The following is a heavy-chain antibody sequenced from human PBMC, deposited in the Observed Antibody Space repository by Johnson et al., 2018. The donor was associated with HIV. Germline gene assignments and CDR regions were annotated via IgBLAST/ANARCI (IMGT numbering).Heavy chain of an antibody. D-gene: IGHD3-22*01. V-gene: IGHV3-33*06. CDR2: IWYDGSNK. CDR3: AKRFGYDNR. CDR1: GFTFSSYV. J-gene: IGHJ3*01. Sequence: QVQLVESGGGVVQPGRSLRLSCAASGFTFSSYVMHWVRQAPGKGLEWVAVIWYDGSNKYYADSVKGRFTISRDNSNNTLYLQMNSLRAEDTAVYYCAKRFGYDNRGDQGTMVAVSS.